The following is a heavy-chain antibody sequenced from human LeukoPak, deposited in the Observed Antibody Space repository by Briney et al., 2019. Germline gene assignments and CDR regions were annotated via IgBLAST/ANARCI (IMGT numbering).Heavy chain of an antibody. CDR1: GCTFSSYA. J-gene: IGHJ4*02. V-gene: IGHV1-69*13. Sequence: SVKVSCKASGCTFSSYAISWLRQAPGQGLEWMGRIFPNFATANYAQKFQGRVTFTADEATSTAYMELGSLTSEDTAVYYSASESGSYEAYFDFWGQGTLVTVSS. D-gene: IGHD1-26*01. CDR2: IFPNFATA. CDR3: ASESGSYEAYFDF.